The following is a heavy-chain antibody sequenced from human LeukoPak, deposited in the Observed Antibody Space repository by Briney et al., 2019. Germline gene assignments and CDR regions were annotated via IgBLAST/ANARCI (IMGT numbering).Heavy chain of an antibody. CDR3: ARQPAPQVVVAATGAFDI. CDR1: GGSISSSSYY. Sequence: PSETLSLTCTVSGGSISSSSYYWGWIRQPPGKGLEWIGSIYYSGSTYYNPSLKSRVTISVDTSKNQFSLKLSSVTAADTAVYYCARQPAPQVVVAATGAFDIWGQGTMVTVSS. CDR2: IYYSGST. V-gene: IGHV4-39*01. J-gene: IGHJ3*02. D-gene: IGHD2-15*01.